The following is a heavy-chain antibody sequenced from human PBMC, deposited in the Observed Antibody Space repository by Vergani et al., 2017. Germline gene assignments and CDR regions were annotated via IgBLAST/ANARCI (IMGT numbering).Heavy chain of an antibody. Sequence: QVQLVESGGGLVKPGGSLRLSCAASGFTFSDYYMSWIRKAPGKGLEWVSYISSSGSTIYYADSVKGRFTIPRDNAKNSLYLQMNSLRAEDTAVYYCARSRGYSSSWFPDAFDIWGQGTMVTVSS. CDR1: GFTFSDYY. J-gene: IGHJ3*02. CDR2: ISSSGSTI. D-gene: IGHD6-13*01. V-gene: IGHV3-11*01. CDR3: ARSRGYSSSWFPDAFDI.